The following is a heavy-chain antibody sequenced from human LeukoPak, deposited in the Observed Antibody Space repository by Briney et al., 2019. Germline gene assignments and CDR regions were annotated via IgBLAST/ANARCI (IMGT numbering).Heavy chain of an antibody. V-gene: IGHV3-48*01. J-gene: IGHJ4*02. D-gene: IGHD2-2*01. Sequence: GGSLRLSCAASGFTFSSYSMNWVRQAPGKGLEWVSYTSSSSSTIYYADSVKGRFTISRDNAKNSLYLQMNSLRAEDTAVYYCARDGYIVVVPAAMVYWGQGTLVTVSS. CDR3: ARDGYIVVVPAAMVY. CDR1: GFTFSSYS. CDR2: TSSSSSTI.